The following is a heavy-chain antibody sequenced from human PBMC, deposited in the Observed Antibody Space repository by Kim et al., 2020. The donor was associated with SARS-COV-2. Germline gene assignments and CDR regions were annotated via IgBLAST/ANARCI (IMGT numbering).Heavy chain of an antibody. Sequence: GGSLRLSCVVSGFSFSTNWMSWVRQAPGKGPEWVAKIKEDGSEKYYVNSVEGRFTISRDNAKNSLYLQMNSLSAEDTAVYYCARDRKYSLDYWGQGTLVTDSS. CDR3: ARDRKYSLDY. V-gene: IGHV3-7*01. J-gene: IGHJ4*02. CDR1: GFSFSTNW. D-gene: IGHD2-15*01. CDR2: IKEDGSEK.